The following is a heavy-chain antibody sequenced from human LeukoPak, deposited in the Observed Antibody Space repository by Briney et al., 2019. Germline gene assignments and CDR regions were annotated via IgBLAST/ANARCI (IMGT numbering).Heavy chain of an antibody. V-gene: IGHV3-48*03. Sequence: GGSLRLSCAASGFTFSSYEMNWVRQAPGKGLEWVSYISSSGSTIYYADSVKGRFTISRDNAKNSLYLQMNSLRAEDTAVYYCARVRDYGDYGDAFDIWGQGTMVTVSP. J-gene: IGHJ3*02. CDR1: GFTFSSYE. CDR3: ARVRDYGDYGDAFDI. CDR2: ISSSGSTI. D-gene: IGHD4-17*01.